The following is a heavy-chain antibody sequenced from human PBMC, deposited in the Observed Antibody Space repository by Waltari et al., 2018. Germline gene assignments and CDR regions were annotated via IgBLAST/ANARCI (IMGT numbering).Heavy chain of an antibody. CDR1: GFTFTNSW. D-gene: IGHD2-15*01. CDR3: AREFGGIDI. CDR2: INSDASIT. Sequence: EVQLVESGGALVQPGGSLRLSCAASGFTFTNSWMHWVRQAPGTGLVWVSHINSDASITNYADSVKGRFTISRDNAKNTLYLQMNSLRAEDTAVYYCAREFGGIDICGQGTMVTVSP. V-gene: IGHV3-74*01. J-gene: IGHJ3*02.